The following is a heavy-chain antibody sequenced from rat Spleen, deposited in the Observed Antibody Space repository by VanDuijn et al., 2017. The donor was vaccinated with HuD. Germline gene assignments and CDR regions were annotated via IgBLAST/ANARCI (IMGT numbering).Heavy chain of an antibody. CDR1: GFTFSDYY. CDR2: ITYEGSST. J-gene: IGHJ3*01. D-gene: IGHD1-12*02. V-gene: IGHV5-22*01. CDR3: ARYGSFDNWFAY. Sequence: EVQLVESGGGLVQPGRSLKLSCAASGFTFSDYYMAWVRQAPKKGLEWVASITYEGSSTYYGDSVKGRFTISRDNAKSTLYLQMNSLRSEDTATYYCARYGSFDNWFAYWGQGTLVTVSS.